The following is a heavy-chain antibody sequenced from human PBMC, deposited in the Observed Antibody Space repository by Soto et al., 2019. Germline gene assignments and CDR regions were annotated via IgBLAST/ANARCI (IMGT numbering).Heavy chain of an antibody. J-gene: IGHJ5*02. Sequence: SETLPLTCTVPGASISGFYWSWIRKSSGKGLEWIGRIYATGTTDYNPSLKSRVMMSVDTSKKQFSLKLRSVTAVDTAVYYCVRDGTKTLRDWFDPWGQGISVTVSS. CDR3: VRDGTKTLRDWFDP. CDR1: GASISGFY. V-gene: IGHV4-4*07. D-gene: IGHD1-1*01. CDR2: IYATGTT.